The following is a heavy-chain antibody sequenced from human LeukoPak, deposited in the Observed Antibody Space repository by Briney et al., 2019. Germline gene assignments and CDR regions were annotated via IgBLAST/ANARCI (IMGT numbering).Heavy chain of an antibody. J-gene: IGHJ4*02. Sequence: SETLSLTCTVSGGSISSNAYYWAWIRQPPGKGLEWIGSIYSSVSTYYNPSLKSRVTISVDTSKNQFSLRLSSVTTADTALYYCAYSGSYGHLGYWGQGIPVTVSS. V-gene: IGHV4-39*01. CDR1: GGSISSNAYY. D-gene: IGHD1-26*01. CDR2: IYSSVST. CDR3: AYSGSYGHLGY.